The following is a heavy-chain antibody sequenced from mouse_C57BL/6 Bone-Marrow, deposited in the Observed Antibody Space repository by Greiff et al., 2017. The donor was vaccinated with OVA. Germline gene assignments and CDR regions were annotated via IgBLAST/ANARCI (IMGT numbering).Heavy chain of an antibody. CDR1: GFTFTDYY. J-gene: IGHJ2*01. CDR3: ARSDYGNLDY. V-gene: IGHV7-3*01. D-gene: IGHD2-1*01. Sequence: EVQVVESGGGLVQPGGSLSLSCAASGFTFTDYYMSWVRQPPGKALEWLGFIRNKANGYTTEYSASVKGRFTISRDNSQSILYLQMNALRAEDSATYYCARSDYGNLDYWGQGTTLTVSS. CDR2: IRNKANGYTT.